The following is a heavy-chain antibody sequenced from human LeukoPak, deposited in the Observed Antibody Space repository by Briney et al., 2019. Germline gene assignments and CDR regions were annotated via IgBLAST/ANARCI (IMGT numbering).Heavy chain of an antibody. CDR2: ISSSSSTM. CDR3: AKDFSSGWFFPWFDP. CDR1: GFTFSSYS. V-gene: IGHV3-48*01. Sequence: GGSLSLSCAVSGFTFSSYSMNWVRQAPGKGLEWVSYISSSSSTMYYADSVKGRFTISRDNSKNTLYLQMNSLSAEDTAVYYCAKDFSSGWFFPWFDPWGQGTLVTVSS. D-gene: IGHD6-19*01. J-gene: IGHJ5*02.